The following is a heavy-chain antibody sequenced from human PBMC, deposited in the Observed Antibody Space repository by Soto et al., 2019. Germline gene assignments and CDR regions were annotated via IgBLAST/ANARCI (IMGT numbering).Heavy chain of an antibody. CDR1: GSNFSTYY. CDR3: AREADTSMVDY. D-gene: IGHD6-25*01. Sequence: QVQLVQSGAEVKKPGASVKVSCQTSGSNFSTYYFNWVRQAAGQGPVWMGWLNPRNGQTGYVQKFRGRISMTRDTSIATVYLELSMLTSEHTAIYYFAREADTSMVDYWGQGTLVTVAS. J-gene: IGHJ4*02. V-gene: IGHV1-8*01. CDR2: LNPRNGQT.